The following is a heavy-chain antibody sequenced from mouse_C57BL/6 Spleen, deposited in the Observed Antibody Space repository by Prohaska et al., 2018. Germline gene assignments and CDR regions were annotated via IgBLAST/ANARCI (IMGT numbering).Heavy chain of an antibody. CDR3: ARGYYYGSSYVGYFDV. Sequence: HGKSLEWIGDINPNNGGTSYNQKFKGKATLTVDKSSSTAYMELRSLTSEDSAVYYCARGYYYGSSYVGYFDVWGTGTTVTVSS. CDR2: INPNNGGT. D-gene: IGHD1-1*01. V-gene: IGHV1-26*01. J-gene: IGHJ1*03.